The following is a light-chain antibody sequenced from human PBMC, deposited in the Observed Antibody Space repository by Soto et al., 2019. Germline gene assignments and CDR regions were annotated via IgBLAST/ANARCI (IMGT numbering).Light chain of an antibody. CDR2: DAS. CDR1: QSRRSS. CDR3: QQYNNWPQT. V-gene: IGKV3-15*01. Sequence: ETMMTQSPDTLYVSLGERATLSCRASQSRRSSLAWYQQKPGQAPRLLIYDASTRATGIPARFSGSGSGTDFTLTISGLQSEDFAVYYCQQYNNWPQTFGQGTKVEIK. J-gene: IGKJ1*01.